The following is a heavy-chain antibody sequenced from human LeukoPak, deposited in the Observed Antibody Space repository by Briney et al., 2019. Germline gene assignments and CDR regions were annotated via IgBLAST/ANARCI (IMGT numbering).Heavy chain of an antibody. CDR3: ARGYCSGGSCYGNYYYYYYMDV. D-gene: IGHD2-15*01. V-gene: IGHV1-69*06. CDR1: GGTFSSYA. CDR2: IIPIFGTA. Sequence: SVEVSCKASGGTFSSYAISWVRQAPGQGVEWMGGIIPIFGTANYAQKFQGRVTITVDKSTSTAYMELSSLRSEDTAVYYCARGYCSGGSCYGNYYYYYYMDVWGKGTTVTVSS. J-gene: IGHJ6*03.